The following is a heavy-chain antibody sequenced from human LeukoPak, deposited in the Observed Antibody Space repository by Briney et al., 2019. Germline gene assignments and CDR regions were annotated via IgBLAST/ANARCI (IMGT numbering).Heavy chain of an antibody. V-gene: IGHV3-69-1*01. D-gene: IGHD3-10*01. J-gene: IGHJ6*03. CDR3: ARGGFNMVRGVIIPSNSYFYYMDI. Sequence: GSLRPSFAASWFPFNAYSMNWVRPASGKGLEWVPTLTSGDFVHFADSLKGRFTISRDNGKSSLYLQMNSLRAEDTAVYYCARGGFNMVRGVIIPSNSYFYYMDIWGKGTTVTVSS. CDR2: LTSGDFV. CDR1: WFPFNAYS.